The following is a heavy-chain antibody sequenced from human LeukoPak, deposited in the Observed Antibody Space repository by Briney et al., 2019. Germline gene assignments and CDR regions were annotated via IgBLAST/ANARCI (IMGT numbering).Heavy chain of an antibody. CDR2: ISYEGDST. V-gene: IGHV3-30*03. D-gene: IGHD2-21*02. J-gene: IGHJ3*02. CDR3: ARVHAYCGGDCYSAAFDI. Sequence: GGSLRLSCAASGFIFRIYGMHWVRQAPGKGLEWVALISYEGDSTYYADSVKGRFIISRDNSKDTLYLQMNSLRVEDTAVYYCARVHAYCGGDCYSAAFDIWGQGTMVTVSS. CDR1: GFIFRIYG.